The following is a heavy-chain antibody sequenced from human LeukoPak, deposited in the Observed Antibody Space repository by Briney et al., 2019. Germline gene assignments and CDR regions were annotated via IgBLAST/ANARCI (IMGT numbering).Heavy chain of an antibody. D-gene: IGHD1-14*01. V-gene: IGHV3-11*03. Sequence: PGGSLRLSCEASGFTFSAYAMTWIRQAPGKELEWVSYISDSGTYSDYADSVKGRFTISRDNAKKSLYLQMNSLRAEDTAVYYCATTVGIQEYWGQGTLVTVSS. CDR3: ATTVGIQEY. J-gene: IGHJ4*02. CDR2: ISDSGTYS. CDR1: GFTFSAYA.